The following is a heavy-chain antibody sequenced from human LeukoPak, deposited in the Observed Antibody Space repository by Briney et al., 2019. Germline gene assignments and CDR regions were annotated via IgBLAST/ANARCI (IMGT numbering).Heavy chain of an antibody. J-gene: IGHJ6*03. CDR2: IKQDGSEK. CDR1: GFTFSSYW. Sequence: RTGRSLRLSCAASGFTFSSYWMSCVRQAPGKGLEWVANIKQDGSEKYYVDSVKGRFTISRDNAKNSLYLQMTRLRAEDTAVYYCARDQPRQGFWSGYYYMDVWGKGTTVTVSS. D-gene: IGHD3-3*01. CDR3: ARDQPRQGFWSGYYYMDV. V-gene: IGHV3-7*01.